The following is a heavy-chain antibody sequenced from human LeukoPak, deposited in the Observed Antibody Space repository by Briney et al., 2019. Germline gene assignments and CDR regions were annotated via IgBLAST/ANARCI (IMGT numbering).Heavy chain of an antibody. CDR1: GGSFSGYY. J-gene: IGHJ4*02. V-gene: IGHV4-34*01. D-gene: IGHD3-16*02. CDR3: ARGNGVYVWGSYRYDY. Sequence: PSETLSLTCAVYGGSFSGYYWSWIRQPPGEGLEWIGEINHSGSTNYNPSLKSRVTISVDTSKNQFSLKLSSVTAADTAVYYCARGNGVYVWGSYRYDYWGQGTLVTVSS. CDR2: INHSGST.